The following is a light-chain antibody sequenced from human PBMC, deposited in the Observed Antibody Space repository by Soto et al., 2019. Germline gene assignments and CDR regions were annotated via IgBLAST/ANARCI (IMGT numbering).Light chain of an antibody. CDR2: EIN. V-gene: IGLV2-8*01. J-gene: IGLJ1*01. CDR3: SSFAGSNNFPDV. Sequence: QSALTQPPSASGSPGESVTISCTGTSSDVGAYDYVSWYQQHPGKAPKLMIYEINKRPSGVPDRFSGSKSGNTASLTVSGLQAEDEADYYCSSFAGSNNFPDVFGTGTKV. CDR1: SSDVGAYDY.